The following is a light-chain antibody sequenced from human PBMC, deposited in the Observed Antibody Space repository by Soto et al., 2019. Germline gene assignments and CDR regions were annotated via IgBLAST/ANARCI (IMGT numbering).Light chain of an antibody. CDR3: CSYAGSVAYV. CDR1: NSDLGTYNL. Sequence: QSVLTQPASVSGSPGQSITISCTGTNSDLGTYNLVSWYQQHPGKAPKLIICEVNKWPSGVPSRFSGSKSGNTASLTISGLTADDEADYYCCSYAGSVAYVFGTGTKLTVL. V-gene: IGLV2-23*02. J-gene: IGLJ1*01. CDR2: EVN.